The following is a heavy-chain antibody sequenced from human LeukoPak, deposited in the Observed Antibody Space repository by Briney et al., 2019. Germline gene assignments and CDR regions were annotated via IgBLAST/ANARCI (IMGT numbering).Heavy chain of an antibody. J-gene: IGHJ4*02. V-gene: IGHV4-39*01. CDR2: IYYSGYT. D-gene: IGHD3-10*01. Sequence: SETLSLTCTVSGGPISSSSYYWGWLRQPPGKGLEWVGTIYYSGYTYYNPSLESRVTIFVDTSKNQFSLKLSSVTAADTAVYYCAKHYMGSYDNRGLDSWGQGTLVTVSS. CDR1: GGPISSSSYY. CDR3: AKHYMGSYDNRGLDS.